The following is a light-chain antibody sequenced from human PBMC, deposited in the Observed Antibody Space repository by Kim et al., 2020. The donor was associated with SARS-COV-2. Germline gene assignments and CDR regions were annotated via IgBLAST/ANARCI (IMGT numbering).Light chain of an antibody. CDR2: GAS. CDR1: QSVSSN. V-gene: IGKV3-15*01. J-gene: IGKJ5*01. Sequence: EIVMTQSPATLSVSPGERATLSCRASQSVSSNLAWYQQKPGQAPRRLIYGASTRATGIPARFSGSGSGTEFTLTISSLQSEDFAVYYCQQYNNWQPITFGQGTRLEIK. CDR3: QQYNNWQPIT.